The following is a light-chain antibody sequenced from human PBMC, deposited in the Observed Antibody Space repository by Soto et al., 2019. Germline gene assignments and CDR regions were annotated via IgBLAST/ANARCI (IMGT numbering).Light chain of an antibody. V-gene: IGKV3-11*01. CDR2: DAS. CDR1: QNIDIN. CDR3: QQRSNWPPMYT. Sequence: EIVLTQSPATLSLSPGERATLSCRASQNIDINLAWFQQRPGQAPRLLIYDASDRAPGISARFSGSGSGTDFTLTITSLEPEDFAVYYCQQRSNWPPMYTFGQGTKVDIK. J-gene: IGKJ2*01.